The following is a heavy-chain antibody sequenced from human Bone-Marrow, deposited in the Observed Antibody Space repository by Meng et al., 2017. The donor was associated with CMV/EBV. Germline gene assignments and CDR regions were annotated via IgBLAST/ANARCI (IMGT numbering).Heavy chain of an antibody. D-gene: IGHD6-6*01. CDR1: GDSIGSGDY. V-gene: IGHV4-61*08. CDR3: VRELGGGLAARRVLDV. Sequence: GSLRLSCTVSGDSIGSGDYWSWIRLPPGKGLEWIGYIFYTGSTNYNPSLKSRVTISVETSKNQFSLNLRSVTPADTARYYCVRELGGGLAARRVLDVWGQWTTVTLAS. CDR2: IFYTGST. J-gene: IGHJ6*02.